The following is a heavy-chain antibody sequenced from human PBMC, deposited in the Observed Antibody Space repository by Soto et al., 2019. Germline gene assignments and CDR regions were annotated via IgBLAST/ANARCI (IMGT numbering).Heavy chain of an antibody. CDR3: AKVSVVPAAMLPLNWFDP. CDR2: ISGSGGST. J-gene: IGHJ5*02. CDR1: GFTFSSYA. V-gene: IGHV3-23*01. Sequence: LRLSCAASGFTFSSYAMSWVRQAPGKGLEWVSAISGSGGSTYYADSVKGRFTISRDNSKNTLYLQMNSLRAEDTAVYYCAKVSVVPAAMLPLNWFDPWGQGTLVTVSS. D-gene: IGHD2-2*01.